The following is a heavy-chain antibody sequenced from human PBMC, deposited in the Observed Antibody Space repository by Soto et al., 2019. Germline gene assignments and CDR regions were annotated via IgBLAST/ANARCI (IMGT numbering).Heavy chain of an antibody. D-gene: IGHD2-15*01. J-gene: IGHJ6*02. V-gene: IGHV3-30*18. CDR3: AKDISCSGGSCHPHYGMDV. CDR1: GFTFSNYG. CDR2: MSYDGLYK. Sequence: GGSLRLSCAASGFTFSNYGMHWVRQAPGKGLEWVAVMSYDGLYKYYVDSVKGRFTISRDNSRDTLYLQMNSLRAEDTAVYYCAKDISCSGGSCHPHYGMDVWGQGTTVNVSS.